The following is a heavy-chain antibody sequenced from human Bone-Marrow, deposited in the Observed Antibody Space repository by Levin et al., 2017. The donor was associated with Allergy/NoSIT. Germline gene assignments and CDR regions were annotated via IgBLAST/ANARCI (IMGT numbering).Heavy chain of an antibody. J-gene: IGHJ2*01. CDR1: GGSISSGGYY. V-gene: IGHV4-31*03. CDR3: ARVGQWLVLGSWYFDL. Sequence: SCTVSGGSISSGGYYWSWIRQHPGKGLEWIGYIYYSGSTYYNPSLKSRVTISVDTSKNQFSLKLSSVTAADTAVYYCARVGQWLVLGSWYFDLWGRGTLVTVSS. D-gene: IGHD6-19*01. CDR2: IYYSGST.